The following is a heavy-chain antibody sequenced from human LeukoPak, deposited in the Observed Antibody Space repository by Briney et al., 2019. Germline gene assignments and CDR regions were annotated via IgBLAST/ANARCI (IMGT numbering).Heavy chain of an antibody. CDR2: ISYSGST. CDR1: GGSISSYY. J-gene: IGHJ6*03. D-gene: IGHD3-10*01. Sequence: SETLSLTCTVSGGSISSYYWTWIRQPPGKGLEWIGYISYSGSTNYNPSLMSRVTISVDMSKNQFSLKLSSVTTADTAVYYCARSFGRWFGDNYYHYMDVWGKGTTVTVSS. V-gene: IGHV4-59*01. CDR3: ARSFGRWFGDNYYHYMDV.